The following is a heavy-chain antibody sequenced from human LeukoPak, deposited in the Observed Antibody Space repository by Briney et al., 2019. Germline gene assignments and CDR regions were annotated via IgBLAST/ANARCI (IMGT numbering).Heavy chain of an antibody. CDR2: IYSGGST. V-gene: IGHV3-53*01. CDR3: ASTTDITPGAFDI. Sequence: GGSLRLSCAASGFTFSIYAMSWVRQAPGKGLEWVSVIYSGGSTYYADSVKGRFTISRDNSKNTLYLQMNSLRAEDTAVYYCASTTDITPGAFDIWGQGTMVTVSS. D-gene: IGHD1-1*01. CDR1: GFTFSIYA. J-gene: IGHJ3*02.